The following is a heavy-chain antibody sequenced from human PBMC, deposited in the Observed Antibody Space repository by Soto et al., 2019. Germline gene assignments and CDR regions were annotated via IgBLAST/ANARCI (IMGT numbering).Heavy chain of an antibody. CDR1: GFTFSSYA. CDR2: ISGSGGST. V-gene: IGHV3-23*01. D-gene: IGHD6-19*01. J-gene: IGHJ4*02. CDR3: AKVIYAKYSSGWYGGGNYFDY. Sequence: GGSLRLSCAASGFTFSSYAMSWVRQAPGKGLEWVSAISGSGGSTYYADSVKGRFTISRDNSKNTLYLQMNSLRAEDTAVYYCAKVIYAKYSSGWYGGGNYFDYWGQGTLVTVSS.